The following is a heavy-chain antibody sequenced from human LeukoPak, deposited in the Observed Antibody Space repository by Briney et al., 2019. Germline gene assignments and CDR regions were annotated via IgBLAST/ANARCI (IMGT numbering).Heavy chain of an antibody. D-gene: IGHD6-6*01. CDR2: INHSGST. J-gene: IGHJ4*02. CDR1: GGSFSGYY. CDR3: ARGRRTPSSSPRPYYFDY. Sequence: PSETLSLTCAVYGGSFSGYYWSWLRQPPGKGLEGIGEINHSGSTNYNPSLTSRVTISVDTSKNQFSLKLSSVTAADTAVYYCARGRRTPSSSPRPYYFDYWGQGTLVTVSS. V-gene: IGHV4-34*01.